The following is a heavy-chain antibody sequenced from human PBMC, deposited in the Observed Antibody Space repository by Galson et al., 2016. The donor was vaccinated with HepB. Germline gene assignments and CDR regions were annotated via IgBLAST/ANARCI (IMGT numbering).Heavy chain of an antibody. D-gene: IGHD3-3*01. J-gene: IGHJ3*02. Sequence: ATLSLTCTVSGGSITSDGYYWSWIRQHPGKGLEWIGSIYYSGNTYFNPSLKSRVTISVDTSKNQFYLDLTSVTAADTTVYYCARQTRIAIFGDAFDIWGQGTMVTVSS. CDR2: IYYSGNT. CDR3: ARQTRIAIFGDAFDI. CDR1: GGSITSDGYY. V-gene: IGHV4-39*01.